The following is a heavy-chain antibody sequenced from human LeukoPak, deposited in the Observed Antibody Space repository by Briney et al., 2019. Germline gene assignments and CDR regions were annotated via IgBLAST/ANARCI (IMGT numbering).Heavy chain of an antibody. D-gene: IGHD3-10*01. V-gene: IGHV3-74*01. CDR2: INSDGSST. J-gene: IGHJ6*04. Sequence: PGGSLRLSCAASGFTFSSYWMHWVRHAPGKGLVWVSRINSDGSSTSYADSVKGRFTISRDNAKITLYLQMNSLRAEDTAVYYCASLYGSGSYSNYYYYYGMDVWGKGTTVTVSS. CDR1: GFTFSSYW. CDR3: ASLYGSGSYSNYYYYYGMDV.